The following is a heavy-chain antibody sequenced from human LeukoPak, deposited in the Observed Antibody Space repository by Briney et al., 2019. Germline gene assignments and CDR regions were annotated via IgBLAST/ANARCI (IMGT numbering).Heavy chain of an antibody. J-gene: IGHJ4*02. CDR1: GFSLSTRGGA. D-gene: IGHD2-2*01. V-gene: IGHV2-5*02. Sequence: SGPTLVKPTQTLTLNCNFSGFSLSTRGGAVGWIRQPPGNALEWLTLIYWDDDKRYSPSLKSRLTITKDTSKNQVVLTTTNMDPVDTATYYCAHRDCSSTSCYVFDYWGQGTLVTVSS. CDR2: IYWDDDK. CDR3: AHRDCSSTSCYVFDY.